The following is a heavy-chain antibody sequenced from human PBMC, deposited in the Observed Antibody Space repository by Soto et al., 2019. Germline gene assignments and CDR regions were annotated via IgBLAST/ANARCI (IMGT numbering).Heavy chain of an antibody. CDR3: ARGGDYRFDY. CDR1: SGSISSSHW. Sequence: SETLSLTCAVSSGSISSSHWWSWVRQPPGKGLGWIGEIYHSGSTNYIPSLKSRVTISIDKSKNQFSLKLSSVTAADTAVYYCARGGDYRFDYWGQGTLVTVSS. D-gene: IGHD4-4*01. V-gene: IGHV4-4*02. J-gene: IGHJ4*02. CDR2: IYHSGST.